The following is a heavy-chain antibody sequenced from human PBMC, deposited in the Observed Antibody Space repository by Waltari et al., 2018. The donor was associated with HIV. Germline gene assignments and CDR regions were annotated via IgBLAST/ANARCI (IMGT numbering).Heavy chain of an antibody. V-gene: IGHV3-9*01. Sequence: EVNLVESGGGLVQPGRSLRLSCAASGFNFDDYAMHWVRQAPGKGLEWVSGISGNSGSIDYVDSVKRRFTISRDNGKNSLYLQMNSLRPEDTAFYYCTTGRLPSSVRFDYWGRGTLVTVSS. J-gene: IGHJ4*02. CDR3: TTGRLPSSVRFDY. CDR1: GFNFDDYA. D-gene: IGHD6-6*01. CDR2: ISGNSGSI.